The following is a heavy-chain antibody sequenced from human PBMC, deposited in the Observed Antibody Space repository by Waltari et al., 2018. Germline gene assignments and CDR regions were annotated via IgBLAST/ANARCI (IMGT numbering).Heavy chain of an antibody. CDR1: GFTFSSYA. V-gene: IGHV3-48*03. CDR2: ISSSGSTI. Sequence: EVQLVESGGGLVQPGGSLRLSCAASGFTFSSYAMTCVRQAPGKGLEWVSYISSSGSTIYYAFSVKGRFTITRDKAKNALYLKMNSLGAEDTAVYYCARWGLSYMVAKGMDYWGQGTLVTVSS. J-gene: IGHJ4*02. CDR3: ARWGLSYMVAKGMDY. D-gene: IGHD5-12*01.